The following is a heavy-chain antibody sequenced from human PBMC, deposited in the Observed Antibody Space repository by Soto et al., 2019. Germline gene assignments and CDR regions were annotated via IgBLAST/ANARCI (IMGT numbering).Heavy chain of an antibody. J-gene: IGHJ4*02. CDR2: INVGNGNT. CDR3: TRGGNGDLIAF. V-gene: IGHV1-3*01. D-gene: IGHD4-17*01. Sequence: QVHLVQSGAEVKKPGASANVSCKASGSTFSDYAIHWVRQAPGQRLEWMGWINVGNGNTRYSQNFQGRVTITMDKAASTAYVALSSLRSEDTGVYYGTRGGNGDLIAFRGQGTLVTVSS. CDR1: GSTFSDYA.